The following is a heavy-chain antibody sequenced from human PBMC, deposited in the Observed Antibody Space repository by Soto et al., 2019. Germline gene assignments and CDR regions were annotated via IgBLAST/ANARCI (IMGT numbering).Heavy chain of an antibody. Sequence: QVQLVQSGAEVKKPGASGKVSCKASGYTFTSYDINWVRQATGQVLEWMGWMNTNSGNTGYAQKFQGRVTMRRNTSISTAYMEMSRLRSEDTSVYYCARTLYGDNVDYWGQGTLVTVSS. CDR2: MNTNSGNT. CDR1: GYTFTSYD. J-gene: IGHJ4*02. D-gene: IGHD4-17*01. V-gene: IGHV1-8*01. CDR3: ARTLYGDNVDY.